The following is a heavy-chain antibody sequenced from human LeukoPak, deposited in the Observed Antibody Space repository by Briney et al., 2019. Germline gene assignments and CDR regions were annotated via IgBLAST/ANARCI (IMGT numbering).Heavy chain of an antibody. CDR1: GFTFSSYD. CDR2: ISYDGSNK. Sequence: GGSLRLSCAASGFTFSSYDMHWVRQAPGKGLEWVAVISYDGSNKYYADSVKGRFTISRDNSKNTLYLQMNSLRAEDTAVYYCAKNLDVDYWGQGTLVTVSS. CDR3: AKNLDVDY. J-gene: IGHJ4*02. V-gene: IGHV3-30*18.